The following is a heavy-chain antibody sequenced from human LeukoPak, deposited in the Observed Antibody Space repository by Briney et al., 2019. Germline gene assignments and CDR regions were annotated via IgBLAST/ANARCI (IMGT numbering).Heavy chain of an antibody. D-gene: IGHD3-10*01. CDR3: ARDRDMVRGVRNYYYYMDV. V-gene: IGHV3-64*01. CDR2: ISSNGGST. J-gene: IGHJ6*03. Sequence: GGSLRLSCAASGFTFSSYAMHWVRQAPGKGLEYVSAISSNGGSTYYANSVKGRFTISRDNSKNTLYLQMGSLRAEDMAVYYCARDRDMVRGVRNYYYYMDVWGKGTTVTISS. CDR1: GFTFSSYA.